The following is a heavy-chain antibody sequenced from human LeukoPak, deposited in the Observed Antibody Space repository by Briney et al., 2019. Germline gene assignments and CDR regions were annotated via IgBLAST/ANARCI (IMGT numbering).Heavy chain of an antibody. D-gene: IGHD3-10*01. CDR2: INHSGST. J-gene: IGHJ4*02. Sequence: PSETLSLTCAVYGGSFSGYYWSWIRQPPGKGLEWIGEINHSGSTNYNPSLKSRVTISVDTSKNQFSLKLSSVTAADTAVYYCAREKNGSGSYSAGYDYWGQGTLVTVSS. V-gene: IGHV4-34*01. CDR3: AREKNGSGSYSAGYDY. CDR1: GGSFSGYY.